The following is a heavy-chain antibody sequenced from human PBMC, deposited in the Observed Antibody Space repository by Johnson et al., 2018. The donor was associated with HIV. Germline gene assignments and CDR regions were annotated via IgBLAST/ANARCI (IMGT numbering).Heavy chain of an antibody. CDR3: SRASSGYYSDAFDI. D-gene: IGHD3-22*01. J-gene: IGHJ3*02. V-gene: IGHV3-66*02. Sequence: VQLVESGGGLVQPGGSLRLSCEASGFTFSSYAMHWVRQAPGKGLEWVSVIYSGGSTYYADSVKGRFTISRDNSKNTLYLQMNSLRAEDTAVYYCSRASSGYYSDAFDIWGQGTMVTVSS. CDR2: IYSGGST. CDR1: GFTFSSYA.